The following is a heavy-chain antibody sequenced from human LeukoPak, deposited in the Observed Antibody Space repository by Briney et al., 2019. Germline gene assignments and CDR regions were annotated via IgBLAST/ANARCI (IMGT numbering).Heavy chain of an antibody. D-gene: IGHD4-17*01. Sequence: PSETLSLTCTVSGSSMSSYYWSWIQQPPGKGLEWIGYIYYSGSTNYNPSLKSRVTISVDTSKNQFSLKLSSVTAADTAMYYCARVYGDYVDHWGQGTLVTVSS. V-gene: IGHV4-59*08. CDR1: GSSMSSYY. J-gene: IGHJ4*02. CDR2: IYYSGST. CDR3: ARVYGDYVDH.